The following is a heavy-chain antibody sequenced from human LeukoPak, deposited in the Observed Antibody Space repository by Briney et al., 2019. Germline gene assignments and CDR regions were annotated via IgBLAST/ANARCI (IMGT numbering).Heavy chain of an antibody. J-gene: IGHJ4*02. Sequence: ASVKVSCKASGYTFTSYGISWVRQAPGQGLEWMGWISAYNGNTNCAQNLQGRVTMTTDTSMSTGYMELRSLRSDDTAVYYCARLGSSGWNGPGYWGQGTLVTVSS. CDR1: GYTFTSYG. CDR3: ARLGSSGWNGPGY. V-gene: IGHV1-18*01. D-gene: IGHD6-19*01. CDR2: ISAYNGNT.